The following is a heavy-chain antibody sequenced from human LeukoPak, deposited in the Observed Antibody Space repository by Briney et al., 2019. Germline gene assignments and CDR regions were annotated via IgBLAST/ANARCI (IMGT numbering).Heavy chain of an antibody. CDR3: ARGAFLSVAGPNYYYYYMDV. J-gene: IGHJ6*03. CDR1: GGSISSSSYY. V-gene: IGHV4-39*07. D-gene: IGHD6-19*01. CDR2: IYTSGST. Sequence: PSETLSLTCTVSGGSISSSSYYWGCIRQPPGKGLEWIGRIYTSGSTNYNPSLKSRVTISVDTSKNQFSLKLSSVTAADTAVYYCARGAFLSVAGPNYYYYYMDVWGKGTTVTISS.